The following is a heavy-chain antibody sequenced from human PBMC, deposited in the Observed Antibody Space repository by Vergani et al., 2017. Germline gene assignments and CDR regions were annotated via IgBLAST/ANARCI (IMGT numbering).Heavy chain of an antibody. CDR3: ARSGTMVRGVITPAFDY. CDR1: GGSISSSNW. Sequence: QVQLQESGPGLVKPPGTLSLTCAVSGGSISSSNWWSWVRQPPGKGLEWLGEIYHSGSTNYNPSLNSRVTISVDKSKNQFSLKLNSVTAADTAVYYCARSGTMVRGVITPAFDYWGQGTLVTVSS. CDR2: IYHSGST. J-gene: IGHJ4*02. V-gene: IGHV4-4*03. D-gene: IGHD3-10*01.